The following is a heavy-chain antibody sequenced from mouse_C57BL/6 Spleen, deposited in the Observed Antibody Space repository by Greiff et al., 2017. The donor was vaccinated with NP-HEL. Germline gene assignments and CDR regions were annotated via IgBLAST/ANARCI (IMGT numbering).Heavy chain of an antibody. CDR3: ARFYYGSSYWYFDV. V-gene: IGHV1-82*01. D-gene: IGHD1-1*01. Sequence: VQLQQSGPELVKPGASVKISCKASGYAFSSSWMNWVKQRPGTGLEWIGRIYPGDGDTNYNGKFKGKATLTADKSSSPAYMQLSSRTSEDSAVYFCARFYYGSSYWYFDVWGTGTTVTVSS. J-gene: IGHJ1*03. CDR2: IYPGDGDT. CDR1: GYAFSSSW.